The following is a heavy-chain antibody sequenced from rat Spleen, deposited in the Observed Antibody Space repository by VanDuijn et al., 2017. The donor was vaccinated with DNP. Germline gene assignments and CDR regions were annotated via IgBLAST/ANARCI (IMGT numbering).Heavy chain of an antibody. J-gene: IGHJ4*01. Sequence: QVQLKESGPGLVHPSQTLSLTCTVAGFSLTSYNIHWVRQPPGKGLEWMGAIWNSGGTRYHSALKSRLNISKDTSKSQVFLKMNSLQTEDTATYYCARDRPNYGYYGYAMDAWGQGTSVTVSS. CDR1: GFSLTSYN. CDR2: IWNSGGT. D-gene: IGHD1-11*01. CDR3: ARDRPNYGYYGYAMDA. V-gene: IGHV2-41*01.